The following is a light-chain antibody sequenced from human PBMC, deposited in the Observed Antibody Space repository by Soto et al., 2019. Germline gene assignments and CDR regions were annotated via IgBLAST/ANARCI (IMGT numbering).Light chain of an antibody. CDR2: DSS. CDR3: NYHTDWPPYT. V-gene: IGKV3-11*02. Sequence: EMVLTQSPATLSLSPGDRATLSCRASQSVGRYLAWYQQRPGQAPRLLIYDSSNRVTGIPARFSGNGSGRYFTLTISSLEPEDVAVYYCNYHTDWPPYTFGQGTTLEI. CDR1: QSVGRY. J-gene: IGKJ2*01.